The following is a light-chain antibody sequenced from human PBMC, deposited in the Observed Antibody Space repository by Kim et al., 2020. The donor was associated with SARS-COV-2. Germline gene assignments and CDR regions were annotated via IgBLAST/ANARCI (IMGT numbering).Light chain of an antibody. CDR3: QQYHNWPRT. V-gene: IGKV3-15*01. CDR2: DAS. Sequence: VMTQSPVTLSVSPGERATLSCRASQSVDSDLVWYQQKPGQAPRLLIYDASTRATAIPGRFSGHGSGTEFTLTINSLQSEDFAVYYCQQYHNWPRTFGQGTKVDIK. J-gene: IGKJ1*01. CDR1: QSVDSD.